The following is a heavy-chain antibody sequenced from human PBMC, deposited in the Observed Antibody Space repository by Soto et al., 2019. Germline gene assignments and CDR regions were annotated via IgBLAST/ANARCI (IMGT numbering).Heavy chain of an antibody. CDR2: TYYRSRWYH. D-gene: IGHD4-17*01. CDR3: ARDTGYFYGMDV. V-gene: IGHV6-1*01. CDR1: GDSVSSTTAA. Sequence: QVQLLQSGPGLVKPSQTLSLTCAISGDSVSSTTAAWNWIRQSPSRGLEWLGRTYYRSRWYHDYAVSVRSRVTIHPDTSNNQCSLQLNSVTPEDTAVYYCARDTGYFYGMDVWGQATTVTVSS. J-gene: IGHJ6*02.